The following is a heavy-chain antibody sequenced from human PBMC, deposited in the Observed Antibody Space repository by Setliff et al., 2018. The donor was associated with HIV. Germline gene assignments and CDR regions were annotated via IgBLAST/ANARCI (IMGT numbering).Heavy chain of an antibody. CDR2: INHSGSS. Sequence: SETLSLTCAVYGGSFSGYYWSWIRQSPGKGLEWIGEINHSGSSNYNPSLKSRVTISLDTSKNQFSLNLRSVTAADTAVYYCARGYWSGWPYTWFDPWGQGTLVTVSS. CDR1: GGSFSGYY. D-gene: IGHD3-3*01. J-gene: IGHJ5*02. V-gene: IGHV4-34*01. CDR3: ARGYWSGWPYTWFDP.